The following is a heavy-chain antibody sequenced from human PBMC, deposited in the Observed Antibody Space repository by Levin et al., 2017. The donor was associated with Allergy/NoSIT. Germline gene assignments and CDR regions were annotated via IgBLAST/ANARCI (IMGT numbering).Heavy chain of an antibody. D-gene: IGHD1-7*01. V-gene: IGHV4-4*02. CDR2: IYHSGST. CDR3: AAGRGGDWNWFGDAFDI. CDR1: GGSISSSNW. Sequence: SETLSLTCAVSGGSISSSNWWSWVRQPPGKGLEWIGEIYHSGSTNYNPSLKSRVTISVDKSKNQFSLKLSSVTAADTAVYYCAAGRGGDWNWFGDAFDIWGQGTMVTVSS. J-gene: IGHJ3*02.